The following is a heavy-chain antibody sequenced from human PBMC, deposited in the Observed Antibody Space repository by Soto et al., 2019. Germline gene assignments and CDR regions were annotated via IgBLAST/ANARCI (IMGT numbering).Heavy chain of an antibody. D-gene: IGHD6-19*01. Sequence: SETLSLTCTVSGGSISSSSYYWGWIRQPPGKGLEWIGSIYYSGSTYYNPSLKSRVTISVDTSKNQFSLKLSSVTAADTAVYYCARLAVGDYWGQGTLVTVSS. V-gene: IGHV4-39*01. J-gene: IGHJ4*02. CDR3: ARLAVGDY. CDR2: IYYSGST. CDR1: GGSISSSSYY.